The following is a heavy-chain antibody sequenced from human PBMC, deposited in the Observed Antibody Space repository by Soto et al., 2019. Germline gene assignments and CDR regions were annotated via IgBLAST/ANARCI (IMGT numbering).Heavy chain of an antibody. CDR3: TTPRGYSGYDFDY. D-gene: IGHD5-12*01. CDR2: IKSKTDGGTT. V-gene: IGHV3-15*01. J-gene: IGHJ4*02. Sequence: GGSLRLSCAASGFTFSNAWMSWVRQAPGKGLEWVGRIKSKTDGGTTDYAAPVKGRFTISRDASKNSLYLQMNSLKTEDTAVYYCTTPRGYSGYDFDYWGQGTLVTVSA. CDR1: GFTFSNAW.